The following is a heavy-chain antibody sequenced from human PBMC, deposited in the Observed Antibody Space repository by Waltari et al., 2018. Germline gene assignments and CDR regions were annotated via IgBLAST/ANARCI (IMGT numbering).Heavy chain of an antibody. CDR3: ATYIGASVGTAAFDV. Sequence: QLQLQESGPGLVKPSATLSLPCSVSGVSITSNRPYCGWTRQPPGQGLEWIGTLSYTGAAYSSPSLQSRVTISRDTSKNQLSLTLGSVTDADTAVYYCATYIGASVGTAAFDVWGQGTMVTVSS. J-gene: IGHJ3*01. V-gene: IGHV4-39*01. CDR1: GVSITSNRPY. CDR2: LSYTGAA. D-gene: IGHD5-12*01.